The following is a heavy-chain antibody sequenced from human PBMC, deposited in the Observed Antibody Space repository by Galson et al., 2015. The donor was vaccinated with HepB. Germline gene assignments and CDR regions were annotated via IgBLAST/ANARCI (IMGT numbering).Heavy chain of an antibody. CDR1: GFTFSTYA. CDR3: VKGGQNRVTTLRHSFDF. J-gene: IGHJ4*02. V-gene: IGHV3-23*01. Sequence: SLRLSCAASGFTFSTYAMNWVRQPPGKGLEWASGISASGGMTYYAVSVKGRFTISRENSKNTLFLQMNSLRAEDTAVYYCVKGGQNRVTTLRHSFDFWGQGILVTVS. D-gene: IGHD4-17*01. CDR2: ISASGGMT.